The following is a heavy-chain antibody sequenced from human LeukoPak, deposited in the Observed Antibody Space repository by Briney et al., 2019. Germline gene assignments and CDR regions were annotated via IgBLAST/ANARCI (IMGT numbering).Heavy chain of an antibody. D-gene: IGHD1-26*01. V-gene: IGHV1-18*01. Sequence: ASVKVSCKASGYTFTSYDINWVRQAPGQGLEWMRWISAYNGNTNYAQKAQGRVTMTTDTSTSTAYMEMRSLRTDDTAVYYCARKSLIWELREDDAFDIWGQGTMVTVSS. CDR2: ISAYNGNT. J-gene: IGHJ3*02. CDR1: GYTFTSYD. CDR3: ARKSLIWELREDDAFDI.